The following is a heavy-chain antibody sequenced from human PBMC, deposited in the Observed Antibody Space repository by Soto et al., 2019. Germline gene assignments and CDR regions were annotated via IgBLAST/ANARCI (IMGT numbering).Heavy chain of an antibody. CDR1: GYTFTGHY. Sequence: GASVKVSCKASGYTFTGHYIHWVRQAPEQGPEWMGEIGPESGATRYAQKFQGRVTMTMDMSITTVYMELSNLSPDDTAVYYCVKDRAQQLILGLWLDPWGQGTLVTVSS. CDR3: VKDRAQQLILGLWLDP. J-gene: IGHJ5*02. D-gene: IGHD6-13*01. V-gene: IGHV1-2*02. CDR2: IGPESGAT.